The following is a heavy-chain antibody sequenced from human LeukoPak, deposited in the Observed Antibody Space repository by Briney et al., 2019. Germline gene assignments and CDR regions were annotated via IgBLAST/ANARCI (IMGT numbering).Heavy chain of an antibody. CDR3: ARRDGSGWGERSIFDY. Sequence: PSETLSLTCTVSGGSISSSSYYWGWIRQPPGKGLEWIGSIYYSGSTYYNPSLKSRVIISVDTSKNQFSLKLSSVTAADTAVYYCARRDGSGWGERSIFDYWGQGTLVTVSS. CDR1: GGSISSSSYY. V-gene: IGHV4-39*01. D-gene: IGHD6-19*01. J-gene: IGHJ4*02. CDR2: IYYSGST.